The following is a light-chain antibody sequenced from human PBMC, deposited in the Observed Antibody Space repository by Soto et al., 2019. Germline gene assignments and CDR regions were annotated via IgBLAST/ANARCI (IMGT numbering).Light chain of an antibody. Sequence: EIVLTRSPGTLSLSPGERATLSCRASQSVGSNYFAWYQQKPGQAPRLLIYGASSRATGIPDRFSGSGSGTDFTLNISRLEPEDSAVYYCQQYDSPWTLGQGTKVDIK. CDR3: QQYDSPWT. CDR2: GAS. J-gene: IGKJ1*01. V-gene: IGKV3-20*01. CDR1: QSVGSNY.